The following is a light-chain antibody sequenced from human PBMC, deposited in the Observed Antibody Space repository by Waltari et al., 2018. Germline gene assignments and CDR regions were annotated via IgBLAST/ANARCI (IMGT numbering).Light chain of an antibody. CDR1: NIETKS. CDR3: QVWDDTTNSGV. CDR2: YDT. V-gene: IGLV3-21*04. J-gene: IGLJ3*02. Sequence: YVLTQPPSVSVAPGKTATLTCGGENIETKSVNWYQQKPGQAPGLVLFYDTDRPSGIPDRFSGSNSGNTATLTISWVEAGDEADYRCQVWDDTTNSGVFGGGTRLTVL.